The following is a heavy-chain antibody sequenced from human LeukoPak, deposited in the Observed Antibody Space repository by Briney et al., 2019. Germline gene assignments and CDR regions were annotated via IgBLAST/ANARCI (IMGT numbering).Heavy chain of an antibody. CDR1: GFTFSDHY. CDR2: TRNKVNSYTT. D-gene: IGHD4/OR15-4a*01. Sequence: GGSLRLSCAASGFTFSDHYIDWVRQAPGKGLEWVARTRNKVNSYTTAYAASVTGRFTVSRDDSSNSVYLQMNSLKIEDTAVYYCARSMYGEGRRIXDFDXWGQGSLLTV. J-gene: IGHJ4*02. V-gene: IGHV3-72*01. CDR3: ARSMYGEGRRIXDFDX.